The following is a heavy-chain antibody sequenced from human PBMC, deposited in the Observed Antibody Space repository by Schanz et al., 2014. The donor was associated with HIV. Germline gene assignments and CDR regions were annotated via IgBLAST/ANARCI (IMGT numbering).Heavy chain of an antibody. J-gene: IGHJ6*02. CDR3: ANSGYCTNGICYTRGDGMDV. CDR2: ISYDVEKK. D-gene: IGHD2-8*01. V-gene: IGHV3-30*18. CDR1: GFSFDDYA. Sequence: VQLVESGGGLVQPGRSLRLSCAASGFSFDDYAMHWVRQAPGKGLEWVAFISYDVEKKHFAQPVKGRFIISRDNSKNTLYLQMNSLRPEDTAVYYCANSGYCTNGICYTRGDGMDVWGQGTTVTVSS.